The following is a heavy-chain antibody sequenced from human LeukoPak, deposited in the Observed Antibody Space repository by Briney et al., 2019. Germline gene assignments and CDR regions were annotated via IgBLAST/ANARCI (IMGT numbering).Heavy chain of an antibody. D-gene: IGHD6-6*01. J-gene: IGHJ4*02. CDR1: GFTFDDYA. CDR2: INWNGGSK. Sequence: PGGSLRLSCPASGFTFDDYAMSWVRQAPGKGLEWVSGINWNGGSKGYADSVKGRFTISRDNAKNSLYLQMNSLRAEDTALYYCARDRYSSSAGVFDYWGQGTLVTVSS. CDR3: ARDRYSSSAGVFDY. V-gene: IGHV3-20*04.